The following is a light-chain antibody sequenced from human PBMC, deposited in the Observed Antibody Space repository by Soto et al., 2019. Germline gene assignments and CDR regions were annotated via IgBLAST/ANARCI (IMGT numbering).Light chain of an antibody. CDR3: QQYNSYPWT. CDR1: QGIRHD. J-gene: IGKJ1*01. CDR2: TAS. Sequence: DIQMTQSPSSLSASVGDRVTITCRASQGIRHDLGWYQQKPGKAPKRLIYTASSLQSGVPPRFSGSGSGTEFTLTISSLQPEDFATYYCQQYNSYPWTFGQGTKV. V-gene: IGKV1-17*01.